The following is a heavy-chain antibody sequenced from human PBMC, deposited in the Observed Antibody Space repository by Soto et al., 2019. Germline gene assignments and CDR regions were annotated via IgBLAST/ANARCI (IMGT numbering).Heavy chain of an antibody. CDR1: GGSISSSSYY. V-gene: IGHV4-39*01. J-gene: IGHJ5*02. CDR3: ARRYSSSWYNWFDP. Sequence: PSETLSLTCTVSGGSISSSSYYWGWIRHPPGKGLEWIGSIYYSGSTYYNPSLKSRVTISVDTSKNQFSLKLSSVTAADTAVYYCARRYSSSWYNWFDPWGQGTLVTVSS. CDR2: IYYSGST. D-gene: IGHD6-13*01.